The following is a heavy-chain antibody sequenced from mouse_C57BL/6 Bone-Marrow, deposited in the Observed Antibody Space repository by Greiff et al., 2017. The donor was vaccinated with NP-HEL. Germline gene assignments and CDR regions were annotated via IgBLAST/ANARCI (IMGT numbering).Heavy chain of an antibody. V-gene: IGHV5-15*01. J-gene: IGHJ3*01. Sequence: EVKVVESGGGLVQPGGSLKLSCAASGFTFSDYGMAWVRQAPRKGPEWVAFISNLAYSIYYADTVTGRFTISRGNAKNTLYLEMSSLRSEDTAMYYCARRGDYGFAYWGQGTLVTVSA. CDR2: ISNLAYSI. CDR3: ARRGDYGFAY. D-gene: IGHD2-4*01. CDR1: GFTFSDYG.